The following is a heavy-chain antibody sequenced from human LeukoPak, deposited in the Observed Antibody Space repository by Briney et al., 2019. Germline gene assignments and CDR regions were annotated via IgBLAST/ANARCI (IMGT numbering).Heavy chain of an antibody. CDR2: IRYDGSNK. Sequence: GGSLRLSCAASGFTFSSYGMHWVRQAPGKGLEWVAFIRYDGSNKYYADSVKGRFTISRDNSKSTLYLQMNSLRAEDTAVYYCAKDPEPLGYCSSTSCYADWGQGTLVTVSS. D-gene: IGHD2-2*01. CDR1: GFTFSSYG. V-gene: IGHV3-30*02. J-gene: IGHJ4*02. CDR3: AKDPEPLGYCSSTSCYAD.